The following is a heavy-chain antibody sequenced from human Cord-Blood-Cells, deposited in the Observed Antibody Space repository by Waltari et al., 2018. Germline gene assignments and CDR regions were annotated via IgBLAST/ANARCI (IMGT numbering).Heavy chain of an antibody. Sequence: QVQLQQWGAGLLKPSETLSLTCAVYGGSFSGYSWSWIRQPPGKGLEWIGEINHSGSTNYNPSLKSRVTISVDTSKNQFSLKLSSVTAADTAVYYCARLEQQLADYFDYWGQGTLVTVSS. J-gene: IGHJ4*02. CDR1: GGSFSGYS. V-gene: IGHV4-34*01. CDR2: INHSGST. D-gene: IGHD6-13*01. CDR3: ARLEQQLADYFDY.